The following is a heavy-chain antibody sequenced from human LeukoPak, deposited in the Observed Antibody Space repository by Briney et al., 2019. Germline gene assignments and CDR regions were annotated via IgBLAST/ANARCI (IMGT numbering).Heavy chain of an antibody. CDR3: ARRRRDYYGSGSYYLDY. CDR1: GGSISSSSYY. Sequence: SETLSLTCTVSGGSISSSSYYWSWVRQPPGKGLEWIGYIYTSGSTNYNPSLKSRVTISVVTSKNQFSLKLSSVTAADTAVYYCARRRRDYYGSGSYYLDYWGQGTLVTVSS. J-gene: IGHJ4*02. CDR2: IYTSGST. D-gene: IGHD3-10*01. V-gene: IGHV4-61*05.